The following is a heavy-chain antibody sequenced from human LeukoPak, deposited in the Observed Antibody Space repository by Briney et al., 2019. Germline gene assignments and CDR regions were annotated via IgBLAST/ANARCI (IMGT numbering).Heavy chain of an antibody. Sequence: PGGSLRLSCAASGFTFSSYWVTWVRQAPGKGLEWVSYISSSSSTIYYADSVKGRFTISRDNAKNSLYLQMNSLRAEDTAVYYCAREGITMVRGVITYYYYYMDVWGKGATVTISS. CDR2: ISSSSSTI. CDR3: AREGITMVRGVITYYYYYMDV. J-gene: IGHJ6*03. CDR1: GFTFSSYW. D-gene: IGHD3-10*01. V-gene: IGHV3-48*01.